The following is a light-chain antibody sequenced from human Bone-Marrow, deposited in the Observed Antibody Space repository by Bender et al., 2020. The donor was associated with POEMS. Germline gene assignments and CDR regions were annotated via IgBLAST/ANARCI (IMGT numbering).Light chain of an antibody. Sequence: SYVLTQPPSVSVAPGQTASITCGGDNIESKSVHWYQQRPGQAPVLVVYDDSDRPSGIPERFSGSNSGNTATLTINRVEAGDEADYYCQVWDRNSDHEVFGGGTKLTVL. CDR1: NIESKS. V-gene: IGLV3-21*02. J-gene: IGLJ2*01. CDR3: QVWDRNSDHEV. CDR2: DDS.